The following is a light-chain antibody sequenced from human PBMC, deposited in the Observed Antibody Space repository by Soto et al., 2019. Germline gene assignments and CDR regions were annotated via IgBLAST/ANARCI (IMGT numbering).Light chain of an antibody. J-gene: IGLJ6*01. CDR1: SSDVGGYNF. V-gene: IGLV2-14*01. Sequence: QSALTQPASVSGSLGQSITISCTGTSSDVGGYNFASWYQQHPVKAPKLIFDEVTNRPSNGFSGSKSGNPASLTISGRRAEDEADYYCSSDTTTSTLVFGTGTQLTVL. CDR2: EVT. CDR3: SSDTTTSTLV.